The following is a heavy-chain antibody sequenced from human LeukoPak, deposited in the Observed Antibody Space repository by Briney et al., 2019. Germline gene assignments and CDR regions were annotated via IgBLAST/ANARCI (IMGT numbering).Heavy chain of an antibody. V-gene: IGHV4-39*07. Sequence: PSETLSLTCTVSGGSISSSSYYWGWIRQPPVKGLEWIGSIYYSGSTYYNPSLKSRVTISVDTSKNQFSLKLSSVTAADTAVYYCARSGRSSPFDYWGQGTLVTVSS. J-gene: IGHJ4*02. CDR1: GGSISSSSYY. CDR3: ARSGRSSPFDY. D-gene: IGHD6-6*01. CDR2: IYYSGST.